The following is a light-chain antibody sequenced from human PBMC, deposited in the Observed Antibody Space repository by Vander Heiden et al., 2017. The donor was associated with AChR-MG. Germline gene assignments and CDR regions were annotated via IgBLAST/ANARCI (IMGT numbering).Light chain of an antibody. V-gene: IGLV2-11*01. CDR3: CSSAVIYLL. Sequence: QSALTQPRSVSGSPGQSVTISCTGASSDVGDYNYVSWYQQHPGKAPKLMIYDVNKRPSGVPDRFSGSKSGNTASLTISGLQAEDEAEYYCCSSAVIYLLFGGGTRLTVL. CDR1: SSDVGDYNY. J-gene: IGLJ2*01. CDR2: DVN.